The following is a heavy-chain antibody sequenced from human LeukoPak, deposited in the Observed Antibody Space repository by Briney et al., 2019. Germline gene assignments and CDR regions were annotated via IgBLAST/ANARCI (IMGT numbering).Heavy chain of an antibody. CDR3: AKPMSPRASYYYDSSAFDI. V-gene: IGHV3-48*01. J-gene: IGHJ3*02. D-gene: IGHD3-22*01. CDR2: ISSSSSTI. Sequence: GGSLRLSCAASGFTVSSNYMSWVRQAPGKGLEWVSYISSSSSTIYYADSVKGRFTISRDNAKNSLYLQMNSLRAEDTAVYYCAKPMSPRASYYYDSSAFDIWGQGTLVTVSS. CDR1: GFTVSSNY.